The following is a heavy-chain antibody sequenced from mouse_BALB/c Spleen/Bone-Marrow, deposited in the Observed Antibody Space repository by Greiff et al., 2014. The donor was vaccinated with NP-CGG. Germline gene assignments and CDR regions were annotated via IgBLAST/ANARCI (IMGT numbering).Heavy chain of an antibody. J-gene: IGHJ3*01. CDR2: IDPANGNT. V-gene: IGHV14-3*02. CDR1: GFNIKDTY. Sequence: VQLQQSGAELVKPGASVKLSCTASGFNIKDTYMHWVKQRPEQGLEWIGRIDPANGNTKYDPKFQGKATITADTSSNTAYLQLSSLTTEDTAVYDVARGSGGFAYWGQGTLVTVSA. CDR3: ARGSGGFAY.